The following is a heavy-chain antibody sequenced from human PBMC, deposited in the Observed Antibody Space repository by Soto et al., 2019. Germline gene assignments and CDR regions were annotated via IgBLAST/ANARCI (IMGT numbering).Heavy chain of an antibody. D-gene: IGHD2-2*01. J-gene: IGHJ6*02. CDR1: GGSFSGYY. CDR3: ARHSTSCYFCYYYYGMDV. CDR2: INHSGST. Sequence: SETLSLTCAVYGGSFSGYYWSWIRQPLGKGLEWIGEINHSGSTNYNPSLKSRVTISVDTSKNQFSLKLSSVTAADTAVYYCARHSTSCYFCYYYYGMDVWGQGTTVTVSS. V-gene: IGHV4-34*01.